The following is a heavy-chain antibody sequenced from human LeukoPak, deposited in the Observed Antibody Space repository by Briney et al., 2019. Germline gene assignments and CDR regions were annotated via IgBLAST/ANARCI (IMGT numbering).Heavy chain of an antibody. CDR3: ARSRRPFDFED. J-gene: IGHJ4*02. CDR2: IYYSGST. V-gene: IGHV4-34*01. Sequence: SETLSLTCAVYGGSFSDYYWSWIRQPPGKGLEWIGSIYYSGSTYYNPSLKSRVTISVDTSKNQFSLKLSSVTAADTAVYYCARSRRPFDFEDWGQGTLVTVSS. CDR1: GGSFSDYY.